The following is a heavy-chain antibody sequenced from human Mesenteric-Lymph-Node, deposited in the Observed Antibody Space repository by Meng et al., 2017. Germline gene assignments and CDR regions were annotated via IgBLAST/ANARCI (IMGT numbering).Heavy chain of an antibody. Sequence: GESLKISCAASGFMFSSYAMSWVRQAPGKGLEYVSAISSNGGSTYYPDSVKGRFTISRDNSKNTLYLQMGSLRAEDMAVYYCARRGYADAFDIWGQGTMVTVSS. V-gene: IGHV3-64*02. CDR2: ISSNGGST. CDR1: GFMFSSYA. J-gene: IGHJ3*02. D-gene: IGHD5-12*01. CDR3: ARRGYADAFDI.